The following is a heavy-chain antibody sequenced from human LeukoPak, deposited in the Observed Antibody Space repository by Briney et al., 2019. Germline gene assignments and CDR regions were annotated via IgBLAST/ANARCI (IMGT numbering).Heavy chain of an antibody. J-gene: IGHJ4*02. V-gene: IGHV4-59*01. D-gene: IGHD1-26*01. CDR2: IYYSGST. CDR3: ARGLLVGNTGYYFDY. Sequence: SETLSLTCTVSGGSITGYYWTWIRQPPGKGLEWIGYIYYSGSTNYHPSLKSRVTLSVDTSRKQFSLKLSSVTAADTAVYFCARGLLVGNTGYYFDYWGQGALVTVSS. CDR1: GGSITGYY.